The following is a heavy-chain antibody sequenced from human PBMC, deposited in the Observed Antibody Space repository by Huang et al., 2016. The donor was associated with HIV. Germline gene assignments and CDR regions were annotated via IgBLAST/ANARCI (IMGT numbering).Heavy chain of an antibody. V-gene: IGHV1-18*04. J-gene: IGHJ4*02. Sequence: QVQLVQSGPEVKKPGASVRVYCKAYGSTFICYISNWVRQAPGPGLQWIGWISDYSGNTNYSPNRQVRVTMTTDTSTRPAFMELRSLRPDDTAVYYCARRIPGRGIRGTFYFDYWGQGTLVTVSS. CDR3: ARRIPGRGIRGTFYFDY. D-gene: IGHD3-16*01. CDR1: GSTFICYI. CDR2: ISDYSGNT.